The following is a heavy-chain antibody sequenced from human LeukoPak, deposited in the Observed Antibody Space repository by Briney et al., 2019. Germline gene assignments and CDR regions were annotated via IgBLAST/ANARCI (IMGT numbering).Heavy chain of an antibody. CDR3: ARDPDAWELPTDF. Sequence: SGGSLRLSCAASGFTFSIYWMNWVRQAPGKGLEWVANINKDGSETKYVDSVRGRFTISRGNTQNSLYLQMNSLRVEDTAVYYCARDPDAWELPTDFWGQGTLVTVSS. CDR1: GFTFSIYW. J-gene: IGHJ4*02. V-gene: IGHV3-7*01. CDR2: INKDGSET. D-gene: IGHD1-7*01.